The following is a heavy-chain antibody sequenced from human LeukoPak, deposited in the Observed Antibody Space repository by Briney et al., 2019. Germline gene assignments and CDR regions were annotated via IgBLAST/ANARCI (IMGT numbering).Heavy chain of an antibody. J-gene: IGHJ4*02. CDR3: VRLRRNSDPSGYYYYYDY. CDR1: QFSFSSYS. D-gene: IGHD5-12*01. Sequence: GDSLRLSCAASQFSFSSYSFNRVRQAPGQGLEWVSSINKGATHMYYADSMRGRFTVSRDDAKNSLYLQMDSLRAEDTAVYYCVRLRRNSDPSGYYYYYDYWGRGTLVTVSS. CDR2: INKGATHM. V-gene: IGHV3-21*01.